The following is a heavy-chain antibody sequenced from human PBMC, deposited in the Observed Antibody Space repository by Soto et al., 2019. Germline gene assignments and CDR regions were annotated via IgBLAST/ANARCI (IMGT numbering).Heavy chain of an antibody. CDR2: IIPIFGTA. V-gene: IGHV1-69*01. J-gene: IGHJ5*02. CDR3: ARANYGDYVRTYWFDP. D-gene: IGHD4-17*01. CDR1: GGTFSSYA. Sequence: QVQLVQSGAEVKKPGSSVKVSCKASGGTFSSYAISWVRQAPGQGLEWMGGIIPIFGTANYAQKFQGRVTMTADDSTSTAYMELSSLRSEDTAVYYCARANYGDYVRTYWFDPWGQGTLVTVSS.